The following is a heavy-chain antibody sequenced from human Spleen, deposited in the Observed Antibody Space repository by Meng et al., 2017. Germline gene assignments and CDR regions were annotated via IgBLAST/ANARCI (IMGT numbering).Heavy chain of an antibody. V-gene: IGHV3-23*01. CDR2: ISGSGDTT. CDR1: GFTFSSYA. D-gene: IGHD3-10*01. CDR3: GLGYYYGSETFDA. J-gene: IGHJ5*02. Sequence: GESLKISCAGSGFTFSSYAMSWVRQAPGKGLEWVSSISGSGDTTHYADSVKGRFTISRDNAKKSLYLQMNSLRVEDTAVYYCGLGYYYGSETFDAWGQGTLVTVSS.